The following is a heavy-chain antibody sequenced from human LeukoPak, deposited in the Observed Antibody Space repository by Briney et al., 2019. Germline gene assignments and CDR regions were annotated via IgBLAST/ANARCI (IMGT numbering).Heavy chain of an antibody. V-gene: IGHV3-30-3*01. Sequence: GGSLRLSCAAAGFTFNKYTMHWVRQAPGKGLEWVAVISYDGNNNYYSASVQGRFTISRDNSKNTLSLQMNSLRAEDAAVYYCARTYRSSHYYFDYWGQGTLVTVSS. CDR1: GFTFNKYT. CDR2: ISYDGNNN. CDR3: ARTYRSSHYYFDY. D-gene: IGHD6-13*01. J-gene: IGHJ4*02.